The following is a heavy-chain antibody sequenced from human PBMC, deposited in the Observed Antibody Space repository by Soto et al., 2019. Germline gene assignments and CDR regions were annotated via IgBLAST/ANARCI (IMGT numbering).Heavy chain of an antibody. CDR2: INPNSGGT. Sequence: ASVKVSCKASGYTFTGYYMHWVRQARGQGLEWMGWINPNSGGTNYAQKFQGRVTMTRDTSISTAYMELSRLRSDDTAVYYCARVLWGRRGKFFWSGYKYWGQGTLVTVSS. CDR3: ARVLWGRRGKFFWSGYKY. V-gene: IGHV1-2*02. D-gene: IGHD3-3*01. CDR1: GYTFTGYY. J-gene: IGHJ4*02.